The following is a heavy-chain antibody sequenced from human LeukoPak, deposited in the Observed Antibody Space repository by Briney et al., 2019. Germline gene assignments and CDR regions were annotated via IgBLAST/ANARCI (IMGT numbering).Heavy chain of an antibody. J-gene: IGHJ3*02. V-gene: IGHV3-74*01. CDR3: ASLVGGYYPPVEAFDI. CDR1: GFTFSSCW. D-gene: IGHD3-3*01. Sequence: PGGSLILSCAASGFTFSSCWMHWVRQAPGKGLVWVSRINSDGSTTNYADSVKGRFTISRDNAKNTVYLQMNSLRAEDSAVYYCASLVGGYYPPVEAFDIWGQGTMVTVSS. CDR2: INSDGSTT.